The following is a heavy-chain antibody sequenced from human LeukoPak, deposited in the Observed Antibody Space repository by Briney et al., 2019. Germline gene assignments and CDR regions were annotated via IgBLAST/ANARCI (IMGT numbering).Heavy chain of an antibody. J-gene: IGHJ6*02. V-gene: IGHV1-2*02. CDR1: GGSIRLYA. CDR2: INPNSGGT. D-gene: IGHD2-15*01. Sequence: ASVKVSCKASGGSIRLYAISWVRQAPGQGLEWMGWINPNSGGTNYAQKFQGRVTMTRDTSISTAYMELSRLRSDDTAVYYCAREPSEGYCSGGSCHRPNYYYYYGMDVWGQGTTVTVSS. CDR3: AREPSEGYCSGGSCHRPNYYYYYGMDV.